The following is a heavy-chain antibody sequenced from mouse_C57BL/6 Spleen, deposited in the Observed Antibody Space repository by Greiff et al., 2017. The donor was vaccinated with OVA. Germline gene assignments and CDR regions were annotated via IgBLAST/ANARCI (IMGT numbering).Heavy chain of an antibody. CDR1: GFTFSNYW. J-gene: IGHJ2*01. CDR2: IRLKSDNYAT. V-gene: IGHV6-3*01. D-gene: IGHD4-1*01. Sequence: EVQVVESGGGLVQPGGSMKLSCVASGFTFSNYWMNWVRQSPEKGLEWVAQIRLKSDNYATHYAESVKGRFTISRDDSKSSVYLQMNNLRAEDTGIYYCTKTGVDYWGQGTTLTVSS. CDR3: TKTGVDY.